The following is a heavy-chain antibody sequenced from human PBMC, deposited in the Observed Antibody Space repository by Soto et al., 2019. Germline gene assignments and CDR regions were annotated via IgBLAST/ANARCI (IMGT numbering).Heavy chain of an antibody. CDR3: ARGRTPGVITMVRGVIIFYFDY. J-gene: IGHJ4*02. D-gene: IGHD3-10*01. V-gene: IGHV4-34*01. CDR2: INHSGST. CDR1: GGSFSGYY. Sequence: PSETLSLTCAVYGGSFSGYYWSWIRQPPGKGLEWIGEINHSGSTNYNPSLKSRVTISVDTSKNQFSLKLSSVTAADTAVYYCARGRTPGVITMVRGVIIFYFDYWGQGTLVTVSS.